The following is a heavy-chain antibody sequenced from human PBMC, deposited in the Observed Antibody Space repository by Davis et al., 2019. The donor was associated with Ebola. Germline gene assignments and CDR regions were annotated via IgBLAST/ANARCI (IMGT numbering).Heavy chain of an antibody. CDR1: GGSISSYY. V-gene: IGHV4-34*01. CDR3: ARDYVY. J-gene: IGHJ4*02. Sequence: SETLSLTCTVSGGSISSYYWSWIRQPPGKGLEWIGEINHSGSTNYNPSLKSRVTISVDTSKNQFSLRLKSVTAADTAMYYCARDYVYWGQGILVTVSS. CDR2: INHSGST. D-gene: IGHD3-16*01.